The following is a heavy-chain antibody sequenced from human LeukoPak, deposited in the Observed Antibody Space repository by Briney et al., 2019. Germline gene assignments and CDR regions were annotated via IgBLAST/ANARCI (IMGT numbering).Heavy chain of an antibody. CDR1: GGSISSSPYY. CDR3: ARHYLSDGILSTFDP. D-gene: IGHD2-2*01. J-gene: IGHJ5*02. CDR2: IYYRGST. Sequence: KPSETLSLTCTVSGGSISSSPYYWGWIRQPPGKGLEWIGTIYYRGSTYSNPSLNSRVTISLDTSKIQFSLRLRSVTAADTALYYCARHYLSDGILSTFDPWGQGTLVTVSS. V-gene: IGHV4-39*01.